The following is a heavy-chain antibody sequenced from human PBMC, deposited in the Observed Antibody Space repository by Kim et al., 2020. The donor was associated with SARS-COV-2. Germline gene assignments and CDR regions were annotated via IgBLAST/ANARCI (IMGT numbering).Heavy chain of an antibody. CDR3: ARAQRMGRGVPRHFDF. Sequence: GGSLRLSCVASGFTFTNYSMSWVRQAPGKGLEWVSYISSSGSTTYYADTVKGRFTISRDNPKNSLYLQRNSLRAEDTAVYYCARAQRMGRGVPRHFDFWGQGTLVTVSS. D-gene: IGHD3-10*01. J-gene: IGHJ4*02. CDR1: GFTFTNYS. V-gene: IGHV3-11*01. CDR2: ISSSGSTT.